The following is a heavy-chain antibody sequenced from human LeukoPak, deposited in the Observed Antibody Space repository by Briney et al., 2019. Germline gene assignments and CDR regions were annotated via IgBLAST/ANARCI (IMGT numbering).Heavy chain of an antibody. CDR2: INNGGSTP. Sequence: GGTLRLSCAASGFTFSSYWMHWVRQAPGKGLVWVSHINNGGSTPNYADSVKGRFTVSRDNAKNTLSLQMNSLRAEDTAVYYCARDTQYGLDVWGQGTTVTVSS. J-gene: IGHJ6*02. CDR3: ARDTQYGLDV. CDR1: GFTFSSYW. V-gene: IGHV3-74*01.